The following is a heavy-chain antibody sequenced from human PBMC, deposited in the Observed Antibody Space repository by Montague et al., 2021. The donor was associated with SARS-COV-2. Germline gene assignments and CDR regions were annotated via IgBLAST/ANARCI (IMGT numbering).Heavy chain of an antibody. CDR2: VHYTGST. CDR3: ARAQNTCFIANCVNYFDV. D-gene: IGHD1-1*01. CDR1: GGSMSGYY. J-gene: IGHJ4*02. Sequence: SETLSLTCEVSGGSMSGYYWTWIRQSPGKGLEWIGYVHYTGSTKYNPSLKTRVSQSLDTPKNHFSLHLSSVTAADTAIYFCARAQNTCFIANCVNYFDVWGLGALVTVSS. V-gene: IGHV4-59*01.